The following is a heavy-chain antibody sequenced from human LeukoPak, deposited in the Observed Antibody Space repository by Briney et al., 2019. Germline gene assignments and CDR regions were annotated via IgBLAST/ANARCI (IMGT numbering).Heavy chain of an antibody. J-gene: IGHJ3*02. D-gene: IGHD2-2*01. Sequence: SQTLSLTCTVSGGSISSSSYYWGWIRQPPGKGLEWIGSIYYSGSTYYNPSLKSRVTISVDTSKNQFSLKLSSVTAADTAVYYCAREWQYHRDAFDIWGQGTMVTVSS. V-gene: IGHV4-39*02. CDR3: AREWQYHRDAFDI. CDR2: IYYSGST. CDR1: GGSISSSSYY.